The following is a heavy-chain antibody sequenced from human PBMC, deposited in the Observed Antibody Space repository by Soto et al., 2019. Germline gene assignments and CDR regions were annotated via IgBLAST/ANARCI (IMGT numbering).Heavy chain of an antibody. D-gene: IGHD2-2*01. CDR1: GFTFSSYS. CDR3: ARHVVPAANYFAY. V-gene: IGHV3-48*01. J-gene: IGHJ4*02. Sequence: GGSLRLSCAASGFTFSSYSMNWVRQAPGKGLEWVSYISSSSSTIYYADSVKGRFTISRDNAKNSLSLQMNSLRAEDTAVYYCARHVVPAANYFAYWGQGTLVTVSS. CDR2: ISSSSSTI.